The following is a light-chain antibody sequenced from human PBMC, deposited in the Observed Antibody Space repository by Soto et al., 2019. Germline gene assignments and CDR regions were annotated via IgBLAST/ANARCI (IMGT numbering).Light chain of an antibody. V-gene: IGKV1-5*03. CDR3: QQYNSYWT. CDR2: KAS. CDR1: QSISSW. Sequence: DIPMTQSPSTLSASVGDTVTVTCRASQSISSWLAWYQQKPGKAPKLLIYKASSLESGVPSRFSGSGSGTEFTLTISSLQPDDFATYYCQQYNSYWTFGQGTKVDI. J-gene: IGKJ1*01.